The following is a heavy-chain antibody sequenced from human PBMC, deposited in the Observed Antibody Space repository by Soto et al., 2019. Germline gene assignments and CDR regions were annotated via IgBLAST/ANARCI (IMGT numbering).Heavy chain of an antibody. CDR2: ISSSSSYI. J-gene: IGHJ4*02. CDR1: GFTFSSYS. V-gene: IGHV3-21*01. Sequence: GGSLRLSCAASGFTFSSYSMNWVRQAPGKGLEWVSSISSSSSYIYYADSVKGRFTISRDNAKNSLYLQMNSLRAEDTAVYYCARAPYTAPMRFDYWGQGTLVTVS. D-gene: IGHD5-18*01. CDR3: ARAPYTAPMRFDY.